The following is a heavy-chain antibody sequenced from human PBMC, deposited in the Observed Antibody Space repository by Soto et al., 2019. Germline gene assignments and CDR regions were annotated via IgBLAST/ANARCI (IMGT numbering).Heavy chain of an antibody. D-gene: IGHD4-4*01. V-gene: IGHV3-21*01. Sequence: VQLVESGGGLVKPGGSLRLSCAASGFTFSSYSMNWVRQAPGKGLEWVSSISSSSSYIYYADSVKGRFTISRDNAKNSLYLQMNSLRAEDTAVYYCARDEAVTTFYYYYGMDVWGQGTTVTVSS. CDR1: GFTFSSYS. CDR3: ARDEAVTTFYYYYGMDV. CDR2: ISSSSSYI. J-gene: IGHJ6*02.